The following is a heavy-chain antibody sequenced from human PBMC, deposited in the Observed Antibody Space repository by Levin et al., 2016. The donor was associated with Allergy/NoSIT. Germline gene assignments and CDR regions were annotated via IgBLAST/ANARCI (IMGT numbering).Heavy chain of an antibody. J-gene: IGHJ5*01. CDR3: AKAFDVTVPAGSRWFDS. CDR2: ISYDGSNK. Sequence: GGSLRLSCAASGFTFSSYAMHWVRQAPGKGLEWVAVISYDGSNKYYADSVRGRFTISRDNSKNTLYLQLNSLRAEDTAIYYCAKAFDVTVPAGSRWFDSWAQGTLVTVSS. V-gene: IGHV3-30-3*01. D-gene: IGHD2/OR15-2a*01. CDR1: GFTFSSYA.